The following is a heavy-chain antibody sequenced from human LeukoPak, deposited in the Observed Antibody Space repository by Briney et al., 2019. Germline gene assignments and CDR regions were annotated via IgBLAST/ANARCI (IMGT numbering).Heavy chain of an antibody. CDR1: GGSFSGYY. CDR3: ARGQFNRITMVRALYYYGMDV. CDR2: INHSGST. D-gene: IGHD3-10*01. V-gene: IGHV4-34*01. J-gene: IGHJ6*02. Sequence: SETLSLTCAVYGGSFSGYYWSWIRQPPGKGLEWIGEINHSGSTNYNPSLRSRVTISVDTSKNQFSLKLSSVTAADTAVYCCARGQFNRITMVRALYYYGMDVWGQGTTVTVSS.